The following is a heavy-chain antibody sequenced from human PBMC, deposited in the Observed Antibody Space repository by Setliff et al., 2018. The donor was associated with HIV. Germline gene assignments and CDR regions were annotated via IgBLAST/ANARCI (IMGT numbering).Heavy chain of an antibody. CDR3: ARSMRGYCSDTSCRTFDH. Sequence: TLSLTCLVSGGSISSYYWSWIRQSAGKGLEWIGRIYSSGSTKYNPSLKSRVTMSVNTAKNQFFLMLSSVTAADTAVYYCARSMRGYCSDTSCRTFDHWGQGTLVTVSS. V-gene: IGHV4-4*07. J-gene: IGHJ4*02. CDR2: IYSSGST. D-gene: IGHD2-2*01. CDR1: GGSISSYY.